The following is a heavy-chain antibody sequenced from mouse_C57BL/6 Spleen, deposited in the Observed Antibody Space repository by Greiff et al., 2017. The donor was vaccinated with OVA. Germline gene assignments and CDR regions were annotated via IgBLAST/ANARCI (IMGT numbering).Heavy chain of an antibody. CDR1: GFTFSDYG. Sequence: EVQLVESGGGLVKPGGSLKLSCAASGFTFSDYGMHWVRQAPEKGLEWVAYISSGSSTIYYADTVKGRFTISRDNAKNTLFLQMTSLRSEDTAMYYCARNEPYAMDYWGQGTSVTVSS. CDR3: ARNEPYAMDY. CDR2: ISSGSSTI. J-gene: IGHJ4*01. V-gene: IGHV5-17*01.